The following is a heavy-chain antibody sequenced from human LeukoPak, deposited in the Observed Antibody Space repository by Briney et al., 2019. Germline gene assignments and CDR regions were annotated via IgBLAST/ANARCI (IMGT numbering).Heavy chain of an antibody. CDR3: ARDIGLRKAAPPGWFDP. CDR1: GFTSSSYW. Sequence: GGSLRLSCAASGFTSSSYWMSWVRQAPGKGLEWVASIKQDGSEKYCVDSVKGRFTISRDNANNSLYLQMNSLRADDTAVYYCARDIGLRKAAPPGWFDPWGQGALVAVSS. CDR2: IKQDGSEK. J-gene: IGHJ5*02. V-gene: IGHV3-7*01. D-gene: IGHD6-6*01.